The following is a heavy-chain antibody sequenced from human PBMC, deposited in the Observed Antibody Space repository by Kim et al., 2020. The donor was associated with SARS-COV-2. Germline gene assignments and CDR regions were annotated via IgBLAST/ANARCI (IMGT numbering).Heavy chain of an antibody. Sequence: TYYNPSLKSRVTISIDSSKNQFSLKLSSVTAADTAVYYCARRGKNWYFDLWGRGTLVTVSS. CDR3: ARRGKNWYFDL. J-gene: IGHJ2*01. V-gene: IGHV4-39*01. CDR2: T.